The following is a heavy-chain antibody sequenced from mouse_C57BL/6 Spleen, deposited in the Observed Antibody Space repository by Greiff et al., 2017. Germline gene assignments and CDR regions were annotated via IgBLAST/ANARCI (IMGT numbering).Heavy chain of an antibody. CDR3: AALTTVVPYWYFDV. CDR1: GYTFTSYW. CDR2: IYPGSGST. J-gene: IGHJ1*03. D-gene: IGHD1-1*01. Sequence: QVQLQQPGAELVKPGASVKMSCKASGYTFTSYWLTWVKQRPGQGLEWIGDIYPGSGSTNYNEKFKSKATLTVDTSSSTAYMQLSSLTSEDSAVYYCAALTTVVPYWYFDVWGTGTTVTVSS. V-gene: IGHV1-55*01.